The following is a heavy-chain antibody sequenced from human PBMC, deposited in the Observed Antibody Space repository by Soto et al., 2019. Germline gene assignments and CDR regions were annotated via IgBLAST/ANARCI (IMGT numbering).Heavy chain of an antibody. J-gene: IGHJ6*02. CDR2: IIPIFGTA. Sequence: SVKVSCKASGGTFSSYAISWVRQAPGQGLEWMGGIIPIFGTANYAQKFQGRVTITADESTSTAYMELSSLRSEDTAVYYCASDRAYYYDSSGQLYGMDVWGQGTTVTVS. V-gene: IGHV1-69*13. CDR3: ASDRAYYYDSSGQLYGMDV. CDR1: GGTFSSYA. D-gene: IGHD3-22*01.